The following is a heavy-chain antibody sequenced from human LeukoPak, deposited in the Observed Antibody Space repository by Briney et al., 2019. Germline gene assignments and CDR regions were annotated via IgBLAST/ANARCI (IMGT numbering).Heavy chain of an antibody. V-gene: IGHV4-34*01. CDR2: IYYSGST. J-gene: IGHJ3*02. D-gene: IGHD3-3*01. CDR3: ARDQKYYDFWSGYPRDAFDI. CDR1: GGSFSGYY. Sequence: SETLSLTCAVYGGSFSGYYWGWIRQPPGKGLEWIGSIYYSGSTYYNPSLKSRVTISVDTSKNQFSLKLSSVAAADTAVYYCARDQKYYDFWSGYPRDAFDIWGQGTMVTVSS.